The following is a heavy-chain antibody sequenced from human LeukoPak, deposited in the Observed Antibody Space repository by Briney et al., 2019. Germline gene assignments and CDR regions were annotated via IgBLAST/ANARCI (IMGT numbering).Heavy chain of an antibody. V-gene: IGHV4-39*07. Sequence: SETLSLTCTVSGGSISSSSYYWGWIRQPPGKGLEWIGSIYYSGSTYYNPSLKSRVTISVDTSKNQFSLKLSSVTAADTAVYYCARDRYYDSSGYYPWGQGTLVTVSS. CDR2: IYYSGST. CDR1: GGSISSSSYY. D-gene: IGHD3-22*01. CDR3: ARDRYYDSSGYYP. J-gene: IGHJ5*02.